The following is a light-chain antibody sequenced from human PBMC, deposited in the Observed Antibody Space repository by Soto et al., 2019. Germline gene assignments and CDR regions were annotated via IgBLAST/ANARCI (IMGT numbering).Light chain of an antibody. CDR1: QSFRGL. V-gene: IGKV3-11*01. J-gene: IGKJ5*01. CDR3: KKRHMWPIT. Sequence: EVVLTQSPAPLSLSPGARATLSCRASQSFRGLLAWYQQKPGQAPRLLIYDAYNRATGIPPRFSGSGSGTDFTLTISSLEPEDSAVYYCKKRHMWPITVGQGTRLEIK. CDR2: DAY.